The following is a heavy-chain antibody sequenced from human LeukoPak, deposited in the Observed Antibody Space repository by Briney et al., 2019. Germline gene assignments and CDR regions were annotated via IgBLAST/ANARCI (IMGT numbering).Heavy chain of an antibody. CDR3: ARAPSIAARNYYYYYYMDV. CDR2: IIPIFGTA. V-gene: IGHV1-69*05. D-gene: IGHD6-6*01. Sequence: GCSVKVSCKASGGTCISYAISWVLRATGQGLQWMVGIIPIFGTANSAQKFQGSVTITRNTSISTAYMELSSLRSEDTAVYYCARAPSIAARNYYYYYYMDVWGKGTTVTVSS. CDR1: GGTCISYA. J-gene: IGHJ6*03.